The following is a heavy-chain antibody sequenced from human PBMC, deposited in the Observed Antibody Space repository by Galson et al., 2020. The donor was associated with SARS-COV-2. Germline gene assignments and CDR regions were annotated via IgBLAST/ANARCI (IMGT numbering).Heavy chain of an antibody. Sequence: ASVQVSCKASGYTFTRYYMHWVRQAPGQGLEWMGIINPSGGSTSYAQKFQGRVTMTRDTSTSTVYMELSSLRSEDTAVYYCARDRSDCSGGSCYYFDYWGQGTLVTVSS. CDR1: GYTFTRYY. V-gene: IGHV1-46*01. CDR2: INPSGGST. J-gene: IGHJ4*02. D-gene: IGHD2-15*01. CDR3: ARDRSDCSGGSCYYFDY.